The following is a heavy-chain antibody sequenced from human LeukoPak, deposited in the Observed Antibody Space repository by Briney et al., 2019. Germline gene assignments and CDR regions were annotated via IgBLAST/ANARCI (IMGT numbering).Heavy chain of an antibody. D-gene: IGHD1-1*01. J-gene: IGHJ3*02. CDR1: GFTFTSSA. CDR2: IVVGSGNT. Sequence: SVKVSCKASGFTFTSSAMQWVRQARGQRLEWIGWIVVGSGNTNYAQKFQERVTITRDMSTSTAYMELSSLRSEDTAVYYCARRSGTTGTTGGGAFDIWGQGTMVTVSS. V-gene: IGHV1-58*02. CDR3: ARRSGTTGTTGGGAFDI.